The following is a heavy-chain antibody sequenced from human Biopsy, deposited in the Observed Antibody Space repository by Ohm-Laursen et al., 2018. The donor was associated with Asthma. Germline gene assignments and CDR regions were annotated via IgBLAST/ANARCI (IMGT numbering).Heavy chain of an antibody. CDR2: INAGNGNT. V-gene: IGHV1-3*01. Sequence: ASVKVSCKASGHTFISYAIHWVRQAPGQRLEWMGWINAGNGNTKYSQKFQGSVTITRDTSASTAYMELSSLRSEDTAVYYCARTYYDFLTGQVIDAFAIWGQGTMVTVSS. D-gene: IGHD3-9*01. CDR3: ARTYYDFLTGQVIDAFAI. J-gene: IGHJ3*02. CDR1: GHTFISYA.